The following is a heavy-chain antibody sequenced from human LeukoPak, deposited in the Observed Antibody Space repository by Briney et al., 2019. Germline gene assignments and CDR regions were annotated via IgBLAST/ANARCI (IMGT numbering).Heavy chain of an antibody. Sequence: ASVKVSCKASGYTFTSYDINWVRQATGQGLEWMGWMNPNSGNTGYAQKFQGRVTITRNTSISTAYMELSSLRSEDTAVYYCARTATVTTPSDWYFDLWGRGTLVTVSS. CDR3: ARTATVTTPSDWYFDL. D-gene: IGHD4-17*01. J-gene: IGHJ2*01. CDR2: MNPNSGNT. CDR1: GYTFTSYD. V-gene: IGHV1-8*01.